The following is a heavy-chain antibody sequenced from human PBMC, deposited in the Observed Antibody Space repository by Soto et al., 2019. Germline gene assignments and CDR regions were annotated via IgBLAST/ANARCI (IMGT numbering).Heavy chain of an antibody. J-gene: IGHJ5*02. CDR2: INPSGGST. CDR3: ARSTAAAGGWFDP. CDR1: GYTFTSYY. D-gene: IGHD6-13*01. Sequence: ASVKVSCEASGYTFTSYYMHWVRQAPGQGLEWMGIINPSGGSTSYAQKFQGRVTMTRDTSTSTVYMELSSLRSDDTAVYYCARSTAAAGGWFDPWGQGTLVTVSS. V-gene: IGHV1-46*01.